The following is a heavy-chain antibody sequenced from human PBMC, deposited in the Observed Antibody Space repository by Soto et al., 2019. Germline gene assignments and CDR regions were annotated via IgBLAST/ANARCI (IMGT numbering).Heavy chain of an antibody. CDR3: VREDCGGGLLKRVES. D-gene: IGHD2-21*01. J-gene: IGHJ4*02. CDR1: GFTFSSYW. V-gene: IGHV3-74*01. Sequence: EVQLVESGGGLVQPGGSLRLSCAASGFTFSSYWMHWARQTPGQGLVWVLAISGDGQIIPHADSVKGRFTVSRDNAKNTPYLQMSSLRAEDTAVYYCVREDCGGGLLKRVESWGQGIAVTVSS. CDR2: ISGDGQII.